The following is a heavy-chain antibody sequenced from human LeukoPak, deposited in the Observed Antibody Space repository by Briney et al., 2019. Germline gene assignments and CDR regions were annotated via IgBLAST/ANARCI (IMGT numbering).Heavy chain of an antibody. CDR3: ARGSIAVVPDY. J-gene: IGHJ4*02. V-gene: IGHV3-74*01. CDR1: GFTFSSYW. CDR2: INTDGSST. D-gene: IGHD6-19*01. Sequence: GGSLRLSCAASGFTFSSYWMHWVRQAPGKGLVWVSRINTDGSSTSYADSVKGRFTISRDNAKNTLYLQMNSLRAEDTAVYYCARGSIAVVPDYWGQGTLVTVSS.